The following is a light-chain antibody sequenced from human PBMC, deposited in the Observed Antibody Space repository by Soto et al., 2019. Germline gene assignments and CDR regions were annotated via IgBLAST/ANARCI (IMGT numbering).Light chain of an antibody. V-gene: IGKV3-15*01. CDR1: QSVSSN. Sequence: EIVMTQSPATLSVSPGERATLSCRASQSVSSNLAWYQQKPGQAPRLLIYGASTRGNGIPARFSGSGSGKEFTLTISSLQSEDFGVYYCKQYNNWPPVTFGQGTKLEIK. CDR2: GAS. J-gene: IGKJ2*01. CDR3: KQYNNWPPVT.